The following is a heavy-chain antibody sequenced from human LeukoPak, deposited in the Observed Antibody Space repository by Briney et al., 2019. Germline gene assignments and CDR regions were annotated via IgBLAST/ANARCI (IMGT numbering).Heavy chain of an antibody. J-gene: IGHJ6*03. CDR2: IYTSGST. CDR3: ARHGYYYYMDV. CDR1: GGSIFSYY. Sequence: SETLSLTCTVSGGSIFSYYWSWFRQPPGKGLEGIGYIYTSGSTNYDPSLKSRVTISIDTSKNQFSLTLSSVTAADTAVYYCARHGYYYYMDVWGKGTTVTVSS. V-gene: IGHV4-4*09.